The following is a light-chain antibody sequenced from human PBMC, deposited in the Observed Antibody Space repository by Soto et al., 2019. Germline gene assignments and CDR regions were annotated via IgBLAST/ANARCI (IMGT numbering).Light chain of an antibody. CDR1: QSVSSSY. CDR3: QLYGSSPRT. CDR2: GAS. Sequence: EIVLTQSPGTLSLSPGERATLSCRASQSVSSSYLAWYQQKPGQAPRLLIYGASSRATGIPDRFSGSGSGTDFTLPISRLEPEDFAVYYCQLYGSSPRTFGQGTKLEIK. J-gene: IGKJ2*02. V-gene: IGKV3-20*01.